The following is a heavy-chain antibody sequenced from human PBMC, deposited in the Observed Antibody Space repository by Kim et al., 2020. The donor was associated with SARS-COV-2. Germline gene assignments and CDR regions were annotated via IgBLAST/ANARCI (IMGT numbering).Heavy chain of an antibody. Sequence: GGSLRLSCAASGFTFSSYSMNWVRQAPGKGLEWVSSISSSSTYIYYADSVKGRFTISRDNAKKSLYLQMNSLRAEDTAVYYCAREGVWDYGSGSYDYWGQGTLVTVSS. D-gene: IGHD3-10*01. J-gene: IGHJ4*02. CDR3: AREGVWDYGSGSYDY. CDR1: GFTFSSYS. CDR2: ISSSSTYI. V-gene: IGHV3-21*01.